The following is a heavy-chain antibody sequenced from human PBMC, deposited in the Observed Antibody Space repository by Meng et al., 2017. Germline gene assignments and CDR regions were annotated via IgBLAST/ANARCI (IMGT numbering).Heavy chain of an antibody. J-gene: IGHJ5*02. CDR1: GGSVSSGSYY. CDR3: ARGLVGFYNWFDP. V-gene: IGHV4-61*01. D-gene: IGHD2-8*02. CDR2: INHSGST. Sequence: SETLSLTCTVSGGSVSSGSYYWSWIRQPPGKGLEWIGEINHSGSTNYNPSLKSRVTISVDTSKNQFSLKLSSVTAADTAVYYCARGLVGFYNWFDPWGQGTLVTVSS.